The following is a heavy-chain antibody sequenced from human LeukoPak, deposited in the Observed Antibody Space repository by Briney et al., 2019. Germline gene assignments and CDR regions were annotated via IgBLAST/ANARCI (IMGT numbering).Heavy chain of an antibody. CDR2: MNPNSGNT. Sequence: ASVKVSCKASGYTFTTYDINWVRQATGQGLEWMGWMNPNSGNTGYAQKFQGRVTMTRNTSISTAYMELSSLRFEDTAVYYCAKVRARDYYDSSGYQEYFQHWGQGTLVTVSS. V-gene: IGHV1-8*01. D-gene: IGHD3-22*01. J-gene: IGHJ1*01. CDR1: GYTFTTYD. CDR3: AKVRARDYYDSSGYQEYFQH.